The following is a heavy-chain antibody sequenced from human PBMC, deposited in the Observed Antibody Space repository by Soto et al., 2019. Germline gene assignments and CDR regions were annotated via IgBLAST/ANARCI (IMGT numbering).Heavy chain of an antibody. CDR1: GYTFTTYG. J-gene: IGHJ6*02. CDR3: ARGMTFWGVLNGMDV. D-gene: IGHD3-16*01. V-gene: IGHV1-18*01. Sequence: QVQLVQSGAEVKKPGASVKVSCKASGYTFTTYGITWVRQAPGQGLEWMGWINTYNGKTYYAQKLQGRVTMTTDTSTSTAYMELRSLRSDDTAVYYCARGMTFWGVLNGMDVLVQGTTVTVSS. CDR2: INTYNGKT.